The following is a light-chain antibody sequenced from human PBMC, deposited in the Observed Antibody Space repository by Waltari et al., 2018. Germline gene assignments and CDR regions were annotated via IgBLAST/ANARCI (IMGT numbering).Light chain of an antibody. CDR3: QKYGTLPAT. V-gene: IGKV3-20*01. Sequence: EVVLTQSPGTLSLSPGDRATLSCRASQSVSRYLAWYQQKPGQAPRLLIYDTSTRATGIPDMFSGSGSGTDFSLTISRLDPEDVAVYYCQKYGTLPATFGQGTKVEVK. J-gene: IGKJ1*01. CDR1: QSVSRY. CDR2: DTS.